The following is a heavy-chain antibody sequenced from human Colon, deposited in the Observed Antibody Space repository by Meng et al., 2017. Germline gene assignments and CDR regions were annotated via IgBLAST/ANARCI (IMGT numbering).Heavy chain of an antibody. CDR2: INPNSGGT. D-gene: IGHD5-24*01. Sequence: ASVKVSCKASGYTFTGYYMHWVRQAPGQGLEWMGRINPNSGGTNYAQKFQGRVTMTRDTSISTASMELSRLGSDDTAVYYCARGGGRDGYKSALDYWGQGTLVTVSS. CDR3: ARGGGRDGYKSALDY. CDR1: GYTFTGYY. J-gene: IGHJ4*02. V-gene: IGHV1-2*06.